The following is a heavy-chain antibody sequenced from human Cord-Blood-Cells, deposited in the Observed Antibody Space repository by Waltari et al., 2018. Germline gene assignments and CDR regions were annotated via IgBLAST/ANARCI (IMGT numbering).Heavy chain of an antibody. J-gene: IGHJ4*02. V-gene: IGHV4-39*01. CDR2: IYYSGST. CDR3: ARDRGSSGWYGVGYYFDY. Sequence: QLQLQESGPGLVKPSATLSLTCTVSGGSISSSSYYWGWIRQPPGQGLEWIGSIYYSGSTYYNPSLKSRVTISVDTSKNQFSLKLSSVTAADTAVYYCARDRGSSGWYGVGYYFDYWGQGTLVTVSS. D-gene: IGHD6-19*01. CDR1: GGSISSSSYY.